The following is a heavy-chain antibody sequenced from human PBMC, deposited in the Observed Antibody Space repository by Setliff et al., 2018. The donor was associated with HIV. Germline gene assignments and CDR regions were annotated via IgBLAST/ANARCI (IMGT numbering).Heavy chain of an antibody. CDR3: ATHPPYRSAWYMRS. Sequence: ASVKVSCKISGFTLNELSIQWVRQAPAKGLEWMGGFDPEAGEIIYAQKFQGRVTMTEDTSTDTAYMALSSLRSEDTAVYYCATHPPYRSAWYMRSWGQGTLVTVS. D-gene: IGHD6-19*01. CDR1: GFTLNELS. V-gene: IGHV1-24*01. J-gene: IGHJ5*02. CDR2: FDPEAGEI.